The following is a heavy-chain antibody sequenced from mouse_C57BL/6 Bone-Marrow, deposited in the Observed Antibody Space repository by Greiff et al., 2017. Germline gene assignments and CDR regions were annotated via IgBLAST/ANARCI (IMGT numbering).Heavy chain of an antibody. V-gene: IGHV1-74*01. D-gene: IGHD2-4*01. CDR1: GYTFTSYW. CDR2: LHPSDSDT. Sequence: VQLQQPGAELVKPGASVKVSCKASGYTFTSYWMHWVKQRPGQGLEWIGRLHPSDSDTNYNQKFKGKATLTVDKSSSTAYMQLSSLTSEDSAVYYCASYDYGEGYAMDYWGQGTSVTVSS. J-gene: IGHJ4*01. CDR3: ASYDYGEGYAMDY.